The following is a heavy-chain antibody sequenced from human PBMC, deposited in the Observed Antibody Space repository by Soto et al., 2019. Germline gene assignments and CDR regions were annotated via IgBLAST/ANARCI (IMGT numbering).Heavy chain of an antibody. Sequence: EVQLLESGGGLVQPGGSLRLSCAASGFTFSSYAMSWVRQAPGKGLEWVSAISGSGGSTYYADSVKGRFTISRDNSKNTLYLHMNSLRAEVTAVYYCAKDGLGFGEFPYSDYWGQGTLVTVSS. D-gene: IGHD3-10*01. CDR1: GFTFSSYA. V-gene: IGHV3-23*01. CDR3: AKDGLGFGEFPYSDY. CDR2: ISGSGGST. J-gene: IGHJ4*02.